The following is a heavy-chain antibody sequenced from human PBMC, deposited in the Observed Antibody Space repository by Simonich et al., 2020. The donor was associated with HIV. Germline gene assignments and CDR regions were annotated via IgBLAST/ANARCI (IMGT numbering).Heavy chain of an antibody. V-gene: IGHV4-34*01. CDR2: INHSGST. J-gene: IGHJ4*02. CDR3: ARRHPTTVTTPYFDY. D-gene: IGHD4-17*01. CDR1: GGSFSGYY. Sequence: QVQLQQWGAGLLKPSETLSLTCAVYGGSFSGYYWSWIRQPPGKGLEWIGEINHSGSTNYNPSLTRRVTISVDTSKNQFSLKLSSVTAADTAVYYCARRHPTTVTTPYFDYWGQGTLVTVSS.